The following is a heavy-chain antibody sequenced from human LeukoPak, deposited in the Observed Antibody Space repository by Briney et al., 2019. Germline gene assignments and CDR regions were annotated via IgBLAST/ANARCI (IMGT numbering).Heavy chain of an antibody. CDR2: ISSSSSYI. CDR3: ARVVGSGSYPPSAFDI. J-gene: IGHJ3*02. D-gene: IGHD3-10*01. V-gene: IGHV3-21*01. Sequence: GGSLRLSCAASGFTFSSYSMNWVRQAPGKGLEWVSSISSSSSYIYYADSVKGRFTISRDNAKSSLYLQINSLRAEDTAVYYCARVVGSGSYPPSAFDIWGQGTMVTVSS. CDR1: GFTFSSYS.